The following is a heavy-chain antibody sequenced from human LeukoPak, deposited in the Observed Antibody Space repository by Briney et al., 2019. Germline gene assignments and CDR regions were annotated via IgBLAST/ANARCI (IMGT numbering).Heavy chain of an antibody. CDR3: AKDGYSGSPTHFDY. CDR2: ISWNSVNI. V-gene: IGHV3-9*03. CDR1: GFTFDDYA. J-gene: IGHJ4*02. Sequence: PGRSLRLSCAASGFTFDDYAMHWVRQAPGKGLEWVSSISWNSVNIGYADSVKGRFTISRDNAKNSLYLQMNSLRPEDMALYYCAKDGYSGSPTHFDYWGQGTLDTVSS. D-gene: IGHD1-26*01.